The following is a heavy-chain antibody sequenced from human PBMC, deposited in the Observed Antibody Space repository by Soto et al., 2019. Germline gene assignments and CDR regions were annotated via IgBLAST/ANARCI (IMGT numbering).Heavy chain of an antibody. V-gene: IGHV1-69*01. CDR1: GGTFSTHA. Sequence: QVQLVQYGAEVKKPGSSVKVSCEASGGTFSTHAINWVRQAPGQGLEWMGGITPMFGRATYAQKFQGRVWMTADESTSTVYRDLSSLRSEDTAVYYCAREATHFDYTSSHYGMDVWGQGTAVTVSS. CDR3: AREATHFDYTSSHYGMDV. CDR2: ITPMFGRA. J-gene: IGHJ6*02. D-gene: IGHD6-6*01.